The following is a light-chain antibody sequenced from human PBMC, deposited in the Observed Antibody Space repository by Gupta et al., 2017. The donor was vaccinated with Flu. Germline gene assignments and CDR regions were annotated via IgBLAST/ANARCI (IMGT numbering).Light chain of an antibody. J-gene: IGKJ1*01. Sequence: PSALFASVGDSVTTPCRASRNSGRYLCWYQQKAGEAPQLLIYGASSLQSGVPSTFSGSGSGTDFTLTISSVQPEDVATYYCQQSHSRPFTFGQGTQVEIK. CDR2: GAS. V-gene: IGKV1-39*01. CDR1: RNSGRY. CDR3: QQSHSRPFT.